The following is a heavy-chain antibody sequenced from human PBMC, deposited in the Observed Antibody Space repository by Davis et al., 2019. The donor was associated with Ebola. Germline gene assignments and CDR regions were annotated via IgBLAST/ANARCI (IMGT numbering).Heavy chain of an antibody. V-gene: IGHV3-30*18. CDR2: ISYDGSNK. CDR1: GFTFSSYG. J-gene: IGHJ4*02. D-gene: IGHD3-22*01. Sequence: GESLKISCAASGFTFSSYGMHWVRQAPGKGLEWVAVISYDGSNKYYADSVKGRFTISRDNSKNTLYLQMNSLRAEDTAVYYCAKLEIAYWGQGTLVTVSS. CDR3: AKLEIAY.